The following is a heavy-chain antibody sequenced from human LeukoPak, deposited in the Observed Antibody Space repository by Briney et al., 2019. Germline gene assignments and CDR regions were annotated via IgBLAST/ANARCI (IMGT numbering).Heavy chain of an antibody. CDR2: INPNSGGT. V-gene: IGHV1-2*02. D-gene: IGHD2-15*01. J-gene: IGHJ3*02. CDR1: GYTFTGYY. Sequence: ASVKVSCKASGYTFTGYYMHWVRQAPGQGLEWMGWINPNSGGTNYAQKFQGRVTMTRDTSISTAYMELSSLRSEDTAVYYCARDGPLGYCSGGSCYGAFDIWGQGTMVTVSS. CDR3: ARDGPLGYCSGGSCYGAFDI.